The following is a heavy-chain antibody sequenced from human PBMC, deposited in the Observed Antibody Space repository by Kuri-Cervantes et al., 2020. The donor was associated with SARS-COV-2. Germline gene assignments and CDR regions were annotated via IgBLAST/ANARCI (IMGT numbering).Heavy chain of an antibody. D-gene: IGHD5-12*01. V-gene: IGHV4-39*01. J-gene: IGHJ5*02. CDR2: IYYSGST. CDR1: SGSISSSSYY. Sequence: SETLSLTCTVSSGSISSSSYYWGWIRQPPGKGLEWIGSIYYSGSTYYNPALKSRLTISVDKSKNQFSLKLSSVTAEDTAVYYCSRHQVPIHKISGYREKLRHFVSLPPTDSGVGWFDPWGQGTLVTVSS. CDR3: SRHQVPIHKISGYREKLRHFVSLPPTDSGVGWFDP.